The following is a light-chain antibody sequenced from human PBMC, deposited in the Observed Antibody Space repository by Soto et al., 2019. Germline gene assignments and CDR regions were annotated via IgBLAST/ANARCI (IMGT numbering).Light chain of an antibody. V-gene: IGLV1-44*01. Sequence: QSVLTQPPSASGTPVQRVTISCSGSSSNIGSNTVNWYQQLPGTAPKLLIYSSNQRPSGVPDRFSGSKSGTSASLAISGLQSEDEADYYCAAWDATLNGPVFGTGTKVTVL. CDR2: SSN. CDR1: SSNIGSNT. CDR3: AAWDATLNGPV. J-gene: IGLJ1*01.